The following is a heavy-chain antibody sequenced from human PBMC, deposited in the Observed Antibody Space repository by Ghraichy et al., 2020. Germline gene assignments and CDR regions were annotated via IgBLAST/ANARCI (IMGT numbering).Heavy chain of an antibody. Sequence: LSLTCAASGFTFSSYTMNWVRQAPGKGLEWVSSISSSSSDIYYADSVQGRFTISRDNAKNSLYLQMNSLRAEDTAVYYCARKTLTYCSTTTCPGAFDIWGQGTMVTFSS. CDR1: GFTFSSYT. J-gene: IGHJ3*02. CDR3: ARKTLTYCSTTTCPGAFDI. D-gene: IGHD2-2*01. CDR2: ISSSSSDI. V-gene: IGHV3-21*01.